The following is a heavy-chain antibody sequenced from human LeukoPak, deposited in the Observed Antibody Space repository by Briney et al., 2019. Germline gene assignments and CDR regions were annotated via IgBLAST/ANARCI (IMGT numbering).Heavy chain of an antibody. CDR1: GFTFSSYS. CDR3: ARVYDFWSGSIDY. V-gene: IGHV3-21*01. CDR2: ISSSSSYI. J-gene: IGHJ4*02. Sequence: GGSLRLSCAASGFTFSSYSMSWVRQAPGKGLEWVSSISSSSSYIYYADSVKGRFTISRDNAKNSLYLQMNSLRAEDTAVYYCARVYDFWSGSIDYWGQGTLVTVSS. D-gene: IGHD3-3*01.